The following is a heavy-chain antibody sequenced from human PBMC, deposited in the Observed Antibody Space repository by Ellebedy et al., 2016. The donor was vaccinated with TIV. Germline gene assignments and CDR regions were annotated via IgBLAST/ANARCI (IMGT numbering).Heavy chain of an antibody. CDR1: GGSFNGYY. Sequence: MPSETLSLTCAVYGGSFNGYYWTWIRQSPGKGLEWIAEIHQSGTIYYNLSLKSRVSISMDTSKKQVSLELTSVTAADTAVYFCARSPQGGDRRYFDIWGRGTLVTVSS. V-gene: IGHV4-34*01. D-gene: IGHD2-21*01. CDR2: IHQSGTI. J-gene: IGHJ2*01. CDR3: ARSPQGGDRRYFDI.